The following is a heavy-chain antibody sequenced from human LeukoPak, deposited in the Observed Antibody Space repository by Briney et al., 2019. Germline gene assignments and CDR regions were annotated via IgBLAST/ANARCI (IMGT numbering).Heavy chain of an antibody. CDR2: IYYSGST. V-gene: IGHV4-59*08. Sequence: SETLSLTCTVSGGSISSYYWSWIRQPPGKGLEWIGYIYYSGSTNYNPSLKSRVTISVDTSKNQFSLKLSSVTAADTAVYYCARQVGYFGYYYYYMDVWGKGTTVTISS. D-gene: IGHD2-15*01. J-gene: IGHJ6*03. CDR3: ARQVGYFGYYYYYMDV. CDR1: GGSISSYY.